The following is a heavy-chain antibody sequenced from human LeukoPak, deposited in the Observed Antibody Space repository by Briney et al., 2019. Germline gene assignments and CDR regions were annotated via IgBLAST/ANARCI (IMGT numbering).Heavy chain of an antibody. V-gene: IGHV4-59*12. Sequence: SETLSLTCTVSGGSISSYYWSWIRQPPGKGLEWIGYIYYSGSTNYNPSLKSRVTISVDTSKNQFSLKLSSVTAADTAVYYCARRRGYSGYPSVYMDVWGKGTTVTISS. CDR2: IYYSGST. D-gene: IGHD5-12*01. J-gene: IGHJ6*03. CDR3: ARRRGYSGYPSVYMDV. CDR1: GGSISSYY.